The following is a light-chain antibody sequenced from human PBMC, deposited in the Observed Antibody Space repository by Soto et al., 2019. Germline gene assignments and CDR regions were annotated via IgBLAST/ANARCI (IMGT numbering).Light chain of an antibody. V-gene: IGKV1-33*01. Sequence: DIQMTQSPSSLSASVGDRVTITCQASQDINNYLNWYQHQPGQAPKLLIYETSNLETGVPTRFGGSGSGTHFTSNISSLQPEDSATYYYQQYDSLPITFGLGTRLEIK. CDR3: QQYDSLPIT. CDR1: QDINNY. J-gene: IGKJ5*01. CDR2: ETS.